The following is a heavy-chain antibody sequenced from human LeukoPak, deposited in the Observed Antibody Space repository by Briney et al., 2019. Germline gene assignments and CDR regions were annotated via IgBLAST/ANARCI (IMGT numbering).Heavy chain of an antibody. CDR1: GFTFSSYS. Sequence: PGGSLRLSCAASGFTFSSYSMNWVRQAPGKGLEWVSSISSSSSYIYYADSVKGRFTISRDNSKNTLYLQMNSLRAEDTAVYYCAREIIFGKGGGWYFDLWGRGTLVTVSS. CDR2: ISSSSSYI. V-gene: IGHV3-21*04. D-gene: IGHD3-10*02. CDR3: AREIIFGKGGGWYFDL. J-gene: IGHJ2*01.